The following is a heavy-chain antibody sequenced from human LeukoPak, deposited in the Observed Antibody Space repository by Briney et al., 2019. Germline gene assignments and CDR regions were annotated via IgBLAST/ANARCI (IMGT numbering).Heavy chain of an antibody. V-gene: IGHV4-34*01. CDR2: IYYSGST. CDR3: ASLLNGGVAHWFDP. D-gene: IGHD7-27*01. CDR1: GGSFSGYY. Sequence: SETLSLTCAVYGGSFSGYYWGWVRQPPGKGLEWIGNIYYSGSTYYNPSLKSRVTMSVDTSKNQFSLKLSSVTAADTAVYYCASLLNGGVAHWFDPWGQGTLVTVSS. J-gene: IGHJ5*02.